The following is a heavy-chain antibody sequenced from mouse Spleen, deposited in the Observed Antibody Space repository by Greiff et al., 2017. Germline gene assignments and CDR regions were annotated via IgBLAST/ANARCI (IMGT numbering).Heavy chain of an antibody. CDR2: INYDGSST. CDR1: GFTFSDYY. V-gene: IGHV5-16*01. Sequence: EVQGVESAGGLVQPGSSMKLSCTASGFTFSDYYMAWVRQVPEKGLEWVANINYDGSSTYYLDSLKSRFIISRDNAKNILYLQMSSLKSEDTATYYCARGDGYFGWFAYWGQGTLVTVSA. J-gene: IGHJ3*01. CDR3: ARGDGYFGWFAY. D-gene: IGHD2-3*01.